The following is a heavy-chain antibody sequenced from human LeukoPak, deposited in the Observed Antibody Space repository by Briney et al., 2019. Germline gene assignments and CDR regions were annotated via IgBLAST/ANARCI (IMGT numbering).Heavy chain of an antibody. Sequence: ASEKVSCKASGYSFTSYGISWVRQAPGQGLEWMGWISAYNGNTKYAQKLQGRVTMTTDTSTSTVYMELRSLRSDDTAVYYCARDISGYDVFDYWGQGTLVTVSS. V-gene: IGHV1-18*01. CDR2: ISAYNGNT. CDR1: GYSFTSYG. J-gene: IGHJ4*02. D-gene: IGHD5-12*01. CDR3: ARDISGYDVFDY.